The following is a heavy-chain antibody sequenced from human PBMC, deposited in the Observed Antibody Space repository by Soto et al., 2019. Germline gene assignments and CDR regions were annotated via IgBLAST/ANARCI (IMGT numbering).Heavy chain of an antibody. D-gene: IGHD1-26*01. J-gene: IGHJ4*02. CDR1: GYSISSSNW. CDR2: IYYSGTT. CDR3: ARREIEGPIDY. Sequence: QVQLQESGPGLVKPSDTLSLTCAVSGYSISSSNWWGWIRQPPGKGLEWIGYIYYSGTTYYNPSLKIRVTMSVGTSKNQFSLKLTSVTAVDTAVYYCARREIEGPIDYWGQGTLVTVSS. V-gene: IGHV4-28*01.